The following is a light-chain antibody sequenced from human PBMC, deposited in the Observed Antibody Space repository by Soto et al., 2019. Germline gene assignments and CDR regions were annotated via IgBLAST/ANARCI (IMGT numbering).Light chain of an antibody. CDR1: QSVGSY. J-gene: IGKJ4*01. V-gene: IGKV3-11*01. Sequence: EVVLTQSPATLSLSPGERATLSCRASQSVGSYLAWYQQKPGQAPRLLIYDASNRATGIPARFSGSGSGTDFTLTISSLEPEDFAVYYCQQRFIWPPVIFGGGTNVEIK. CDR2: DAS. CDR3: QQRFIWPPVI.